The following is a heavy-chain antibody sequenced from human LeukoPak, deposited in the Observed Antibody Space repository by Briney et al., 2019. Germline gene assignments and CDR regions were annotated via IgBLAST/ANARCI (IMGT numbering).Heavy chain of an antibody. J-gene: IGHJ4*02. CDR3: ARHPFATPFDY. Sequence: SETLSLTCTVSGDSISSYYWSWIRQPPGKGLEWIGYIYYSGDSNYNPSLKSRVTMSLDTSKNQLSLRLSSVTAADTAVYYCARHPFATPFDYWGRGTLVTVSS. V-gene: IGHV4-59*08. CDR1: GDSISSYY. D-gene: IGHD2-15*01. CDR2: IYYSGDS.